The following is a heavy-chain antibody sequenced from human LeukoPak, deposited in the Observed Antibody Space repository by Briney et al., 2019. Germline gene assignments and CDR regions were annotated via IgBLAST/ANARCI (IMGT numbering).Heavy chain of an antibody. CDR1: GYTFTNYG. CDR2: ISAYNGNT. D-gene: IGHD2-15*01. V-gene: IGHV1-18*01. J-gene: IGHJ5*02. CDR3: ARGGTNCSGGSCPLNWFDP. Sequence: GASVKVSCKASGYTFTNYGITWVRRAPGQGLEWMGWISAYNGNTNYAQKLQGRVTMTTDTSTSTAYMELRSLRSDDTAVYYCARGGTNCSGGSCPLNWFDPWGQGTLVTVSS.